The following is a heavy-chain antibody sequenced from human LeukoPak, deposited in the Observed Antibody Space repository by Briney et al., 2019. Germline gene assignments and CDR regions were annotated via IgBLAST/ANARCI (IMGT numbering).Heavy chain of an antibody. CDR3: ARDGRYSGTYLDC. Sequence: ASVKVSCKTSGYIFKNYGVSWVRQAPGQGLEWMGWISGHTANTKYAETVQARVTMITDTSTTTVYMEMRSLRSDDTAVYFCARDGRYSGTYLDCWGQGTLVTVSS. CDR1: GYIFKNYG. CDR2: ISGHTANT. D-gene: IGHD1-26*01. V-gene: IGHV1-18*01. J-gene: IGHJ4*02.